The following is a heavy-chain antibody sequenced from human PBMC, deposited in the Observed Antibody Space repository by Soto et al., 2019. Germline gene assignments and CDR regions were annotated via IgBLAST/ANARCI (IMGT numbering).Heavy chain of an antibody. D-gene: IGHD7-27*01. CDR2: IVGVGGTT. CDR1: GFSFSSGYA. CDR3: EKHWGGPPYFYAMDV. J-gene: IGHJ6*02. Sequence: PGGSLRLSCVASGFSFSSGYAMSWVRQAPGKGLEWVSSIVGVGGTTYFANSVKGRFTISRDNSRNTLYLQMSSLRADDTALYYCEKHWGGPPYFYAMDVWGQGTTVPVCS. V-gene: IGHV3-23*01.